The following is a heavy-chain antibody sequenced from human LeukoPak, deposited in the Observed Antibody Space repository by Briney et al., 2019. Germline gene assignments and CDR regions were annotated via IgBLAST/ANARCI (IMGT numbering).Heavy chain of an antibody. CDR2: INTNTGNP. Sequence: GASVKVSCKASGYTFTSYAMNWVRQAPGQGLEWMGWINTNTGNPTYAQGFTGRFVFSLDTSVSTAYLQISSLKAEDTAVYYCARDVKVLLWFGELTGDGVFDYWGQGTLVT. D-gene: IGHD3-10*01. V-gene: IGHV7-4-1*02. CDR1: GYTFTSYA. J-gene: IGHJ4*02. CDR3: ARDVKVLLWFGELTGDGVFDY.